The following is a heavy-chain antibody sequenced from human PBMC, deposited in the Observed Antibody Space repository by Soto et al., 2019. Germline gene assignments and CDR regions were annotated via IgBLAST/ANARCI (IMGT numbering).Heavy chain of an antibody. J-gene: IGHJ6*02. CDR3: ARDMPRYYYGSGSYYNPLYYYGMDV. CDR1: GGSISSYY. CDR2: IYYSGST. V-gene: IGHV4-59*01. Sequence: QVQLQESGPGLVKPSETLSLTCTVSGGSISSYYWSWIRQPPGKGLEWIGYIYYSGSTNYNPSLKSRVTISVDTSKNQFSLKLSSVTAADTAVYYFARDMPRYYYGSGSYYNPLYYYGMDVWGQGTTVTVSS. D-gene: IGHD3-10*01.